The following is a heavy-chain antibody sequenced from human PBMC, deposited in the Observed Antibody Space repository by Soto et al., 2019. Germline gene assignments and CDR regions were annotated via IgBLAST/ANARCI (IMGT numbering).Heavy chain of an antibody. D-gene: IGHD2-21*02. CDR3: ARVCGGDCHHGMDV. CDR2: IYYSGST. Sequence: QVQLQESGPGLVKPSQTLSLACTVSGGSISSGGYYWSWIRQHLGKGLEWIGYIYYSGSTYYNPSLKSRVIISVDTSKNQLSLKLSSVTAADTAVYSCARVCGGDCHHGMDVWGKGTTVTVSS. V-gene: IGHV4-31*03. J-gene: IGHJ6*04. CDR1: GGSISSGGYY.